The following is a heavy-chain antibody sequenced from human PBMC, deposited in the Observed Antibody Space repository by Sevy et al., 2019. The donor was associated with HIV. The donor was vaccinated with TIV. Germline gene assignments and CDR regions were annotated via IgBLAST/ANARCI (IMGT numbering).Heavy chain of an antibody. CDR1: GFTFSSYW. D-gene: IGHD4-17*01. V-gene: IGHV3-74*01. CDR3: ARKYYGDYVYYYYGMDV. CDR2: INSDGSSK. Sequence: GGSLRLSCAASGFTFSSYWMHWVRQAPGKGLVWVSRINSDGSSKSYGDSVKGRFTISRDNAKNTLYLQMNSLRAEDTAVYYCARKYYGDYVYYYYGMDVWGQGTTVTVSS. J-gene: IGHJ6*02.